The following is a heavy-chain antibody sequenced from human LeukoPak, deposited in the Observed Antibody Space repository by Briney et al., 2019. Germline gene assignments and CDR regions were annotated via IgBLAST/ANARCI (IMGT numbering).Heavy chain of an antibody. CDR1: GFTVSSNY. V-gene: IGHV3-66*01. CDR2: IYRSGST. J-gene: IGHJ5*02. Sequence: GGSLRLSCVASGFTVSSNYMSWVRQAPGKGLEWVSVIYRSGSTSYADSVKGRFTISRDNSKNTLFLQMNSLRAEDTAVYSCAREAYGDQSWFDPWGQGTLVTVSS. D-gene: IGHD4-17*01. CDR3: AREAYGDQSWFDP.